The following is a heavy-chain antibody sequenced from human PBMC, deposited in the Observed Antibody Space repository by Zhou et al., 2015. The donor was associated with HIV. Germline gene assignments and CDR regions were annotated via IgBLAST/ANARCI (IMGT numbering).Heavy chain of an antibody. J-gene: IGHJ6*02. CDR3: ARFGGAASFWGPYSYHGLDL. CDR1: GFKFDNFG. CDR2: ISYKGDTT. V-gene: IGHV3-9*01. D-gene: IGHD3-16*01. Sequence: DVSLVESGGGLVQPGKSLRLSCSVSGFKFDNFGMHWVRQCPGKGLEWISGISYKGDTTAYADSVRGRCIISRDSANNSVYLELNSMRPEDTARYYCARFGGAASFWGPYSYHGLDLWGPGTTV.